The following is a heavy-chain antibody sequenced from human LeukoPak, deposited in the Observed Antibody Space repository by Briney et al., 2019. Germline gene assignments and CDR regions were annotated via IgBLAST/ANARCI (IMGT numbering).Heavy chain of an antibody. CDR3: ARDQGIMFFDN. CDR2: IKQDGSET. CDR1: GFTLSNYW. J-gene: IGHJ4*02. Sequence: GGSLRLSCAASGFTLSNYWMSWVRQAPGKGLEYVANIKQDGSETYYVDSVKGRFTISRDNAKSSLYLQMNSLRVEDTAVYYCARDQGIMFFDNWGQGTLVTVSS. V-gene: IGHV3-7*01. D-gene: IGHD2-21*01.